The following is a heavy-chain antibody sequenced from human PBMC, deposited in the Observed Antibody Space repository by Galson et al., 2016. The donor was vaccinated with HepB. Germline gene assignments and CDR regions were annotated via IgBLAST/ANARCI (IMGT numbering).Heavy chain of an antibody. CDR1: GGSVRSHSSY. V-gene: IGHV4-61*03. J-gene: IGHJ4*02. Sequence: SETLSLTCTVSGGSVRSHSSYWTWIRQPTGKGLEWIGYVYYNGGTNYNPYLKSRVTISQDTSKKHFSLQLTSVTAADTAVYYGAREYTYDHYFDYWGQGTLVPVSS. D-gene: IGHD5-18*01. CDR2: VYYNGGT. CDR3: AREYTYDHYFDY.